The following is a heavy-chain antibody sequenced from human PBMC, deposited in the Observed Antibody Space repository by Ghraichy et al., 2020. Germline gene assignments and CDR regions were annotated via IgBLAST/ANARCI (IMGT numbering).Heavy chain of an antibody. CDR3: AKERLRWLQFGVSAFDI. CDR2: ISGSGGST. Sequence: GSLRLSCAASGFTFSSYAMSWVRQAPGKGLEWVSAISGSGGSTYYADSVKGRFTISRDNSKNTLYLQMNSLRAEDTAVYYCAKERLRWLQFGVSAFDIWGQGTMVTVSS. CDR1: GFTFSSYA. D-gene: IGHD5-24*01. V-gene: IGHV3-23*01. J-gene: IGHJ3*02.